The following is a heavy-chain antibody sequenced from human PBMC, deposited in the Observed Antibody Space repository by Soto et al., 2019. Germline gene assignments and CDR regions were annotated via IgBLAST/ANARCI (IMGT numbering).Heavy chain of an antibody. CDR1: GFTFSSYS. Sequence: EVQLVESGGGLVEPGGSLRLSCAASGFTFSSYSMNWVRQAPGKGLEWVSSITSGSSSVSYIDSVKGRFTISRDDAKNSLFLQMDSLRVEDTAVYYCGNTYGYDGDYWGQGILVSVSS. CDR2: ITSGSSSV. D-gene: IGHD5-18*01. J-gene: IGHJ4*02. CDR3: GNTYGYDGDY. V-gene: IGHV3-21*02.